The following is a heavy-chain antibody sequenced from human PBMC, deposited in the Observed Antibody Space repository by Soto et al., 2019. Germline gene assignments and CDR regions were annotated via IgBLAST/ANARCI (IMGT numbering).Heavy chain of an antibody. V-gene: IGHV4-39*01. Sequence: KSSETLSLACTVSGGSISSSSYYWGWIRQPPGKGLEWIGSIYYSGSTYYNPSLKSRVTISVDTSKNQFSLKLSSVTAADTAVYYCARKEQWLVQRSNWFDPWGQGTLVTVSS. CDR2: IYYSGST. D-gene: IGHD6-19*01. CDR3: ARKEQWLVQRSNWFDP. CDR1: GGSISSSSYY. J-gene: IGHJ5*02.